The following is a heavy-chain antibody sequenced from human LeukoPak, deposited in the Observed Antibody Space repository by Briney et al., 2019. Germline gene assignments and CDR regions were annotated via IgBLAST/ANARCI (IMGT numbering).Heavy chain of an antibody. Sequence: GGSLRLSCGASGITFCSYSMNWVRKAPGKGLEWVSYISSSGSTKYYADSVKGRFTISRDNARNSLYLQMNSLRAEDTAVYFCARGGLSIMGYWGQGTLVTVSS. V-gene: IGHV3-48*01. CDR1: GITFCSYS. CDR3: ARGGLSIMGY. D-gene: IGHD2/OR15-2a*01. J-gene: IGHJ4*02. CDR2: ISSSGSTK.